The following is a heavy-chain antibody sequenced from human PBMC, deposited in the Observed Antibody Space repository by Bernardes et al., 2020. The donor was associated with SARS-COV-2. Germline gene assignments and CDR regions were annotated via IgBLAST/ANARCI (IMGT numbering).Heavy chain of an antibody. D-gene: IGHD6-19*01. CDR3: ARAVAGPHVGAYAFAF. J-gene: IGHJ3*01. CDR1: GFTFSNYA. Sequence: GGSLRLSRAASGFTFSNYAMSWFRQTPGKGLEWISAVNSAGTTYYADSVRGRFTAARDNSKNTLYLQMSSLRTEDTAVYYCARAVAGPHVGAYAFAFWGRVTTVTVSS. V-gene: IGHV3-23*01. CDR2: VNSAGTT.